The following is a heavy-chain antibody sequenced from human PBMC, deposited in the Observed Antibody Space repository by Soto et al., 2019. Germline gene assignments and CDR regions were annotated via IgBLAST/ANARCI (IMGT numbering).Heavy chain of an antibody. CDR1: RYPPTELS. V-gene: IGHV1-24*01. J-gene: IGHJ4*02. CDR3: ATHTISLLDY. Sequence: GAPVEVSSKVSRYPPTELSMHWVRQAPGKGLEWMGGFDPEDGETIYAQKFQGRVTMTEDTSTDTAYMELSSLRSEDTAVYYCATHTISLLDYWGQGTLVTVSS. D-gene: IGHD3-16*02. CDR2: FDPEDGET.